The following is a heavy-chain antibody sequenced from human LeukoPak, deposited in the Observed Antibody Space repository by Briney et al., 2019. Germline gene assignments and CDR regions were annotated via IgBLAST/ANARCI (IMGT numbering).Heavy chain of an antibody. CDR1: GGTFSSYA. Sequence: GASVKVSCKASGGTFSSYAISWVRQAPGQGLEWMGRIIPILGIANYAQKFQGRVTITADKSTSTAYMELSSLRSEDTAVYYCAREGMTGPLYYYGMDVWGQGTTVTVSS. J-gene: IGHJ6*02. D-gene: IGHD3-9*01. CDR3: AREGMTGPLYYYGMDV. CDR2: IIPILGIA. V-gene: IGHV1-69*04.